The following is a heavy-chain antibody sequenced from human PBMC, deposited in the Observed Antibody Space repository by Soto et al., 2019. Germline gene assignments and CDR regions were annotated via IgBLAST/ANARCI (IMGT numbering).Heavy chain of an antibody. D-gene: IGHD6-13*01. Sequence: GGSLRLSCVISGFTFSSYAMTWVRQAPGKGLEWVSTLNGRATEKYHADSVRGRFTISRDNSKSTLYLQMNSLRAEDSAIYYCAKGYSDSSWSHLDFWGQGTLVTVSS. V-gene: IGHV3-23*01. CDR1: GFTFSSYA. CDR3: AKGYSDSSWSHLDF. CDR2: LNGRATEK. J-gene: IGHJ4*02.